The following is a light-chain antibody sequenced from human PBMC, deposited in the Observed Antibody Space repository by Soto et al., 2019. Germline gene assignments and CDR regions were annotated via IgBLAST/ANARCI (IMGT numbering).Light chain of an antibody. CDR1: SRDVGTYDY. Sequence: QSALTQPASVSGSPGQSITISCTGTSRDVGTYDYVSWYQQRPGEAPTLMIYEVTYRPSGVSSRFSGSKSGDTASLTISGLQAEDEADYYCNSYSNSSTLYVFGTGTKVTVL. J-gene: IGLJ1*01. CDR2: EVT. V-gene: IGLV2-14*01. CDR3: NSYSNSSTLYV.